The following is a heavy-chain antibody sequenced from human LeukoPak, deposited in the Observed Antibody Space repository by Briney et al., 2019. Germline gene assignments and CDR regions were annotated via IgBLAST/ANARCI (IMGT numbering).Heavy chain of an antibody. V-gene: IGHV4-34*01. J-gene: IGHJ5*02. Sequence: NPSETLSLTCAVYGGSFSGYYWSWIRQPPGKGLEWIGEINHSGSTNYNPSLKSRVTISVDTSKNQFSLKLSSVTAADTAVYYCARSPVWGSYRYTTTMYNWFDPWGQGTLVTVSS. CDR2: INHSGST. CDR3: ARSPVWGSYRYTTTMYNWFDP. D-gene: IGHD3-16*02. CDR1: GGSFSGYY.